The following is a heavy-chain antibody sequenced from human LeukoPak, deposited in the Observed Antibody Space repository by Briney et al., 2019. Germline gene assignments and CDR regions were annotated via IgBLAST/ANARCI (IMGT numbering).Heavy chain of an antibody. D-gene: IGHD5-12*01. J-gene: IGHJ4*02. CDR2: ISSSSSYI. Sequence: GGSLRLSCAASGFTFSSYIMNWVRQAPGKGLEWVSSISSSSSYIYYADSVKGRFTISRDNAKNSLYLQMNSLRAEDTAVFYCAREGGYDYRFDYWGQGTLVTVSS. CDR1: GFTFSSYI. CDR3: AREGGYDYRFDY. V-gene: IGHV3-21*04.